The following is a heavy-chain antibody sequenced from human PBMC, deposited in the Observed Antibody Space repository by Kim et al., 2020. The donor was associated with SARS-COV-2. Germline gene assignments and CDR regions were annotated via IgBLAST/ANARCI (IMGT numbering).Heavy chain of an antibody. Sequence: GGSLRLSCVESGITSSSYWLTWVRQAPGKGLEWVANIKRDGSERYYGDSVKGRFTISRDNDKSSVFQQMNSLRSEDTAVYYCGVSGIWGQGTLVTVST. V-gene: IGHV3-7*01. CDR3: GVSGI. CDR2: IKRDGSER. J-gene: IGHJ4*02. CDR1: GITSSSYW.